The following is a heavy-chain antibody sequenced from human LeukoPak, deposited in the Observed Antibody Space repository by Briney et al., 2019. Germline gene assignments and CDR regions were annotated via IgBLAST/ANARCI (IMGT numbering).Heavy chain of an antibody. J-gene: IGHJ4*02. V-gene: IGHV3-74*01. D-gene: IGHD3-10*01. Sequence: GGSLRLSCAASGYTFSRYWMHWVRQGPGKGLVWVSRINEDGSSTSYAESVRGRFAISRDNAKNTLYLQMNSLRAEDAAVYYCTTDTFGARDSWGQGTLVTVSS. CDR2: INEDGSST. CDR1: GYTFSRYW. CDR3: TTDTFGARDS.